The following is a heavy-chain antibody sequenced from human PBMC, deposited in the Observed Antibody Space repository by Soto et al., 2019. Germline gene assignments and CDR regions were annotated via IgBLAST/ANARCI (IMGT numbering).Heavy chain of an antibody. CDR1: GGTFSSYA. CDR2: IIPIFGTA. V-gene: IGHV1-69*13. Sequence: ASVKVSCKASGGTFSSYAISWVRQAPGQGLEWMGGIIPIFGTANYAQKFQGRVTITADESTSTAYMELSSLRSEDTAVYYCAREGGGYSGYDYYYYGMDVWGQGTKVTVSS. CDR3: AREGGGYSGYDYYYYGMDV. J-gene: IGHJ6*02. D-gene: IGHD5-12*01.